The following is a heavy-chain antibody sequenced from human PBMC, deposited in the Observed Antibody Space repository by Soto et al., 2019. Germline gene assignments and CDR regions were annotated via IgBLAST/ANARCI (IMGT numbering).Heavy chain of an antibody. CDR3: ARMDGDYNYYGLAV. CDR1: GFSLTTGRMG. V-gene: IGHV2-26*01. D-gene: IGHD4-17*01. Sequence: QVTLKESGPVLVKPTETLTLTCSVSGFSLTTGRMGVSWIRQPPGKALEWLAHFFSDAERSYSTSMQSRLNMYKDSSGSQVVLTMTNMAPADTATYFCARMDGDYNYYGLAVWGHGIAVTVSS. J-gene: IGHJ6*02. CDR2: FFSDAER.